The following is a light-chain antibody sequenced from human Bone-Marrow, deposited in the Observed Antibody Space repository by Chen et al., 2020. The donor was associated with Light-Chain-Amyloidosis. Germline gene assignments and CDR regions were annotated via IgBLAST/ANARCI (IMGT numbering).Light chain of an antibody. CDR1: ALPTNY. CDR3: QSADSNGTYVVI. CDR2: RDN. V-gene: IGLV3-25*03. Sequence: SYELTQPPSVPVSPGQTARITCSGVALPTNYAYWYQQKTGQAPVLVIQRDNERPSGISERFSGSSSGTTATLTSSGVQAEDEAAYHCQSADSNGTYVVIFGGGTKLTVL. J-gene: IGLJ2*01.